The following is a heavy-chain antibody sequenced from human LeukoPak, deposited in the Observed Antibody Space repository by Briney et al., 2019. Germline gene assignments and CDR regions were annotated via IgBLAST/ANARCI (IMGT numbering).Heavy chain of an antibody. J-gene: IGHJ4*02. Sequence: PSETLSLTCTVSGGSISSSSYYWGWIRQPPGKGLEWIGSIYYSGSTYYNPSLKSRVTISVDTSKNQFSLKLSSVTAADTAVYYCASDIVVVPAAIPYYFDYWGQGTLVTVSS. CDR2: IYYSGST. CDR3: ASDIVVVPAAIPYYFDY. CDR1: GGSISSSSYY. V-gene: IGHV4-39*01. D-gene: IGHD2-2*01.